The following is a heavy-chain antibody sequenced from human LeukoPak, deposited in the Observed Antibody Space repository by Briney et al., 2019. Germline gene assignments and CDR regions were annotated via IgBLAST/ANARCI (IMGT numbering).Heavy chain of an antibody. Sequence: ASVKVSCKASGYTFTSYGISWVRQAPGQGLEWMGWISAYNGITNYAQKLQGRVTMTTDTSTSTAYMELRSLRSDDTAVYYCARVLLTDYDILTGYPQAYYFDYWGQGTLVTVSS. CDR3: ARVLLTDYDILTGYPQAYYFDY. D-gene: IGHD3-9*01. V-gene: IGHV1-18*01. J-gene: IGHJ4*02. CDR2: ISAYNGIT. CDR1: GYTFTSYG.